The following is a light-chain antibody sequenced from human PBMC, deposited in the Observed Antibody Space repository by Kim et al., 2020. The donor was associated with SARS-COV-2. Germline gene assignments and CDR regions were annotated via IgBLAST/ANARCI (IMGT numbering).Light chain of an antibody. CDR2: EPS. V-gene: IGKV1-5*03. J-gene: IGKJ1*01. CDR3: QQYYSYWT. Sequence: ASVRDRLNIMWRASRSNSRYLVWSEQKPGKASKSLMSEPSNVQSGVPSSFSGSGCETEFTLPKRSLQPDDFATYYCQQYYSYWTFGRGTKVDIK. CDR1: RSNSRY.